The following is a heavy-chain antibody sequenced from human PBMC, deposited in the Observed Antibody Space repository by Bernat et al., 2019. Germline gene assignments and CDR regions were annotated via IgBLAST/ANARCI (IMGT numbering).Heavy chain of an antibody. V-gene: IGHV5-10-1*01. CDR2: IDPSDSYT. D-gene: IGHD6-13*01. CDR1: EYSFTTYC. CDR3: ARHLRGSSSWYEY. J-gene: IGHJ4*02. Sequence: EVQLVQSGAEVKKPGESLRISCKASEYSFTTYCITWVRQMPGKGLQWMGRIDPSDSYTNYSPSFQGHVTISADKYTSTDFLQWSSLKASETAMYYCARHLRGSSSWYEYWGQGTMVTVSS.